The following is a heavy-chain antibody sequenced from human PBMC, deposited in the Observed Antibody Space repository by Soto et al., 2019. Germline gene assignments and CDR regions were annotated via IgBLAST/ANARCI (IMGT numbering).Heavy chain of an antibody. CDR1: GFTFDDYA. Sequence: EVQLMESGGGLVQPGRSLRLSCAASGFTFDDYAMHWVRQAPGKGLEWVSGISWNSGSIGYADSVKGRFTISRDNAKNSLYLQMNSLRAEDTALYYCAKLGYCSGGSCFNSDYWGQGTLVTVSS. CDR3: AKLGYCSGGSCFNSDY. V-gene: IGHV3-9*01. D-gene: IGHD2-15*01. J-gene: IGHJ4*02. CDR2: ISWNSGSI.